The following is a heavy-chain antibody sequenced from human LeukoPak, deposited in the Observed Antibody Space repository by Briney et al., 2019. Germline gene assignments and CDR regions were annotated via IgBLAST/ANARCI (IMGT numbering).Heavy chain of an antibody. CDR3: ARTLSLAHYYDSSGYYYVVSDDAFDI. CDR2: INPNSGGT. J-gene: IGHJ3*02. D-gene: IGHD3-22*01. CDR1: GYTFTGYY. V-gene: IGHV1-2*02. Sequence: ASVKVSCKASGYTFTGYYMHWVRPAPGQGLEWMGWINPNSGGTNYAQKFQGRVTMTRDTSISTAYMELSRLRSDDTAVYYCARTLSLAHYYDSSGYYYVVSDDAFDIWGQGTMVTVSS.